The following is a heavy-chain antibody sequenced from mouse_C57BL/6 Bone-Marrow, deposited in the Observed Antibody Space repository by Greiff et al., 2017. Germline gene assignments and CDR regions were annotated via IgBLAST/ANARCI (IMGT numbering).Heavy chain of an antibody. CDR2: IYPGGGYT. CDR3: ARYYYGYRWYFDV. V-gene: IGHV1-63*01. D-gene: IGHD2-2*01. Sequence: QVQLKESGAELVRPGTSVKMSCKASGYTFTNYWIGWAKQRPGHGLEWIGDIYPGGGYTNYNEKFKGKATLTADKSSSTAYMQFSSLTSEDSAIYYCARYYYGYRWYFDVWGTGTTVTVSS. J-gene: IGHJ1*03. CDR1: GYTFTNYW.